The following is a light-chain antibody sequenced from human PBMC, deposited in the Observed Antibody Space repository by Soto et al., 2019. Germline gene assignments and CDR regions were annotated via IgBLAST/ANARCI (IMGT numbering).Light chain of an antibody. CDR1: QSVNSRY. J-gene: IGKJ3*01. CDR3: QQYTLSRFT. Sequence: EIVLTQSPGTLSLSPGERATLSCRASQSVNSRYLAWYQQKPGQAPRLLIYGASSRATGIPDRFSGSVSGTDFSITISRVEPEDFAVYYCQQYTLSRFTFRAAIKVDIK. CDR2: GAS. V-gene: IGKV3-20*01.